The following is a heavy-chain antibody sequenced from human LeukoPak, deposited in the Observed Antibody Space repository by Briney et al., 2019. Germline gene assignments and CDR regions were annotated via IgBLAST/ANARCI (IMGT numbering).Heavy chain of an antibody. J-gene: IGHJ4*02. CDR3: ARGFDILTGYGY. V-gene: IGHV4-59*01. CDR2: IYYSGST. D-gene: IGHD3-9*01. CDR1: GGSISSYY. Sequence: SETLSLTCSVSGGSISSYYWSWIRQPPGKGLEWIGYIYYSGSTNYNPSLKSRVTISVDTSKNQFSLKLSSVTAADTAVYYCARGFDILTGYGYWGQGTLVTVSS.